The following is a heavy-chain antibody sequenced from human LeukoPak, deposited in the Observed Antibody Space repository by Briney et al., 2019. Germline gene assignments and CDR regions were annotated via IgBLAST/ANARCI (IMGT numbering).Heavy chain of an antibody. CDR1: GFTFSDCD. D-gene: IGHD6-13*01. J-gene: IGHJ4*02. V-gene: IGHV3-21*01. Sequence: GGSLRLAWTASGFTFSDCDMNWVRQAPGKGLEWISSISGRSSHIYYADSIKGRFTISRDNAKNSLYLQMNSLRDEDTAAYYGMSDFHPLRTAAAGDVGGQGTLVTVSS. CDR3: MSDFHPLRTAAAGDV. CDR2: ISGRSSHI.